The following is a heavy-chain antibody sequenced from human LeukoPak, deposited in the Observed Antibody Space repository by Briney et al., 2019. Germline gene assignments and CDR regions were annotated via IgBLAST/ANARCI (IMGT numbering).Heavy chain of an antibody. Sequence: GGSLRLSCAASGAASGFIFSGYAMHWVRQAPGKGLEWVAIISYDGSNEYYAGSVRGRFTISRDNSRDTIYLQMSSLRVEDTAVYYCASGYGFWSGHPPAQYSMDVWGQGTTVTVSS. CDR1: GFIFSGYA. CDR2: ISYDGSNE. J-gene: IGHJ6*02. V-gene: IGHV3-30-3*01. CDR3: ASGYGFWSGHPPAQYSMDV. D-gene: IGHD3-3*01.